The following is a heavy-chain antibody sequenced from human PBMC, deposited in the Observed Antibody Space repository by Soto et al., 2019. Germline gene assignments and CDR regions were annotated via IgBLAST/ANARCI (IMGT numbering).Heavy chain of an antibody. J-gene: IGHJ5*02. V-gene: IGHV4-59*08. D-gene: IGHD6-19*01. CDR1: GGSISSYY. CDR2: IYYSGST. CDR3: ARLKGFIPPDYYSSGRSGWFDP. Sequence: SETLSLTCTVSGGSISSYYWSWIRQPPGKGLEWIGYIYYSGSTNYNPSLKSRVTISVDTSKNQFSLKLSSVTAADTAVYYCARLKGFIPPDYYSSGRSGWFDPWGQGTLVTVSS.